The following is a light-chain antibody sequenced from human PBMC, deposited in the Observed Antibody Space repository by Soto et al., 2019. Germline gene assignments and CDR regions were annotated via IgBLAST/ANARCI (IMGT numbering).Light chain of an antibody. Sequence: QSVPTQPPSVSGAPGQRVTISCTGSSSNSGAGYDVHWYQQLPGTAPKLLIYGNSNRPSGVPDRFSGSKSGTSASLAITGLQAEDEADYYCQSYDSSLSGHVVFGGGTKLTVL. CDR2: GNS. J-gene: IGLJ2*01. CDR3: QSYDSSLSGHVV. CDR1: SSNSGAGYD. V-gene: IGLV1-40*01.